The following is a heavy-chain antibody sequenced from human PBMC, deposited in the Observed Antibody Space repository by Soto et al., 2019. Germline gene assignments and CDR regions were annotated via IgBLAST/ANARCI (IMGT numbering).Heavy chain of an antibody. CDR1: GYSFTSYW. V-gene: IGHV5-51*01. Sequence: KTVTVSCPSSGYSFTSYWIGGVRQMPGKGLEWMGIIYPGDSDTRYSPSFQGQVTISADKSISTAYLQWSSLKASDTAMYYCARQGSGFYNWFDPWRQVTPFTTSS. CDR2: IYPGDSDT. J-gene: IGHJ5*02. D-gene: IGHD3-22*01. CDR3: ARQGSGFYNWFDP.